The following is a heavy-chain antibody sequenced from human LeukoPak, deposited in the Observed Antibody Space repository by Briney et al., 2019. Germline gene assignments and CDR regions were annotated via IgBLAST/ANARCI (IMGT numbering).Heavy chain of an antibody. CDR2: IIPILGIA. J-gene: IGHJ3*02. Sequence: SVKVSCKASGGTFSSYAISWVRQAPGQGLEWMGRIIPILGIANYAQKFQGRVTITADKSTSTAYMELSSLRSEDTAVYYCARDGDSSSETFDIWGQGTMVTVSS. D-gene: IGHD6-13*01. V-gene: IGHV1-69*04. CDR3: ARDGDSSSETFDI. CDR1: GGTFSSYA.